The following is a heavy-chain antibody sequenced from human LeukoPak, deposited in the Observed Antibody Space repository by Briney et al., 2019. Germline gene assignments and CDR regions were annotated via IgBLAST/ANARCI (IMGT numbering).Heavy chain of an antibody. CDR3: AKGGRSDAFDL. CDR2: ISVSGVSI. V-gene: IGHV3-23*01. J-gene: IGHJ3*01. Sequence: QPGGSLILSCAASGFTFNSMSWVRQAPGKGLEWVSSISVSGVSIFYADSVKGRFTISRDNSKNTLYLQMNSLRVEDTAVYYCAKGGRSDAFDLWGQGTMVTVSS. CDR1: GFTFNS.